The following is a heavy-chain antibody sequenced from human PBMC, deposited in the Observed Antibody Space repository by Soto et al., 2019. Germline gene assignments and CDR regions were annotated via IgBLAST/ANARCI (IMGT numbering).Heavy chain of an antibody. D-gene: IGHD3-3*01. CDR3: AIGQRRNRLSLTATFGVDPPHFDY. CDR1: GFTFGFYG. Sequence: GGSLRLSCAASGFTFGFYGLNWVRQAPGKGLEWVSGMSGTGATTFYADSVRDRFAISRDISNNTLYLQMNSLRAEDTAVYYCAIGQRRNRLSLTATFGVDPPHFDYWGQGTLVTVSS. J-gene: IGHJ4*02. V-gene: IGHV3-23*01. CDR2: MSGTGATT.